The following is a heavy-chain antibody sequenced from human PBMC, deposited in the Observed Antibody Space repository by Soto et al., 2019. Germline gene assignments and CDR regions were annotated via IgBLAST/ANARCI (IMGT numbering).Heavy chain of an antibody. CDR2: ISYDGSNK. CDR1: GFTFSDFG. Sequence: QVQLVESGGGVVQPGRSLRLSCAASGFTFSDFGMHWVRQAPGKGLEWVAVISYDGSNKYYADSVKGRFTISRDNSKNTLYLQMNSRRAEDTAVYYCAKSYSSSWYHLGWLYYDMDVWGQGTTVTVSS. CDR3: AKSYSSSWYHLGWLYYDMDV. V-gene: IGHV3-30*18. D-gene: IGHD6-13*01. J-gene: IGHJ6*02.